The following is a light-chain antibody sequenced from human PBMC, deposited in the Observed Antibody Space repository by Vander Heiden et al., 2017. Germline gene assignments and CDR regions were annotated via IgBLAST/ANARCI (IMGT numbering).Light chain of an antibody. CDR1: QSISSY. J-gene: IGKJ2*01. Sequence: DIQMTQSPSSLSASVGDRVTITCRASQSISSYLNWYQQKPGKAPKLLIYAASSLQSGVPSRFSGSGSGTDFTLTISRLQPEDFATYCCQQSDSTSYTFGQGTKLEIK. CDR2: AAS. V-gene: IGKV1-39*01. CDR3: QQSDSTSYT.